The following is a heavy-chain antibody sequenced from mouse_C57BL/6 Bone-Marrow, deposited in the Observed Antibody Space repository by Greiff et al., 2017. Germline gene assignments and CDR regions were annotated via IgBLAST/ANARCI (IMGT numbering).Heavy chain of an antibody. V-gene: IGHV1-81*01. Sequence: QVQLQQSGAELARPGASVKLSCKASGYTFTSYGISWVKQRTGQGLEWIGEIYPRSVNTYSNEKFKGKATLTADQSSSTASMELRSLTSEDSAVYVCAISWVYAMDYWGQGTSVTVSS. J-gene: IGHJ4*01. CDR3: AISWVYAMDY. D-gene: IGHD4-1*01. CDR2: IYPRSVNT. CDR1: GYTFTSYG.